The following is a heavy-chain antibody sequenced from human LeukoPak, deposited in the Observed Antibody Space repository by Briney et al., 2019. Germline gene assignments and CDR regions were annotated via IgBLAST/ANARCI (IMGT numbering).Heavy chain of an antibody. V-gene: IGHV1-69*01. CDR1: GGTFSSYA. J-gene: IGHJ4*02. D-gene: IGHD2-2*01. CDR2: IIPIFGTA. CDR3: ARGGYCSSTSCHWEY. Sequence: ASVKVSCKASGGTFSSYAISWVRQAPGQGLEWMGGIIPIFGTANYAQKFQGRVTITADESTSTAYMELSSLRSEDTAVYYCARGGYCSSTSCHWEYWGQGTLVTVSS.